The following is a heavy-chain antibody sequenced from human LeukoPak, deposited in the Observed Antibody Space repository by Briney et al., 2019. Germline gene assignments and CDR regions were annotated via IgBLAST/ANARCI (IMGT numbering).Heavy chain of an antibody. J-gene: IGHJ4*02. CDR3: ARADSSGWPGGLVYFDY. CDR2: IKTNTGNP. D-gene: IGHD6-19*01. V-gene: IGHV7-4-1*02. CDR1: GYTFTSYA. Sequence: ASVKVSCKASGYTFTSYAMNWVRQAPGQGLEWMGWIKTNTGNPTYAQGFTGRFVFSLDTSVSTANLQISSLKAEDTAVYYCARADSSGWPGGLVYFDYWGQGTLVIVSS.